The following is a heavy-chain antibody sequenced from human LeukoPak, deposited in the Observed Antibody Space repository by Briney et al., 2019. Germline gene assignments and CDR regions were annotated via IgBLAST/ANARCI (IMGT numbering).Heavy chain of an antibody. CDR1: GRSISPYY. Sequence: PSETLSLTCIVSGRSISPYYWSWFRQAPGRGLEWIGYIFSSGAATYKPSLKSRVTLSVDTSRNQFSMRLDSVTPADTAVYYCARARSGLWFGELHYYFDYWGQGTLVTVSS. D-gene: IGHD3-10*01. V-gene: IGHV4-59*01. CDR3: ARARSGLWFGELHYYFDY. CDR2: IFSSGAA. J-gene: IGHJ4*02.